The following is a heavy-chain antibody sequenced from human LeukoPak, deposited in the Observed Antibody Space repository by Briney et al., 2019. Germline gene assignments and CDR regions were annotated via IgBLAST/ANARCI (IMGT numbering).Heavy chain of an antibody. D-gene: IGHD6-13*01. V-gene: IGHV3-23*01. CDR1: GFTFSSSA. CDR3: AKSLSSWSYYYYGMDV. Sequence: GGSLRLSCAASGFTFSSSAMSWVRQVPGKGLEWVSGISASGGSTYYADSVKGRFTISRDNSKNTLYLQMNSLRAEDTAVYYCAKSLSSWSYYYYGMDVWGQGTTVTVSS. J-gene: IGHJ6*02. CDR2: ISASGGST.